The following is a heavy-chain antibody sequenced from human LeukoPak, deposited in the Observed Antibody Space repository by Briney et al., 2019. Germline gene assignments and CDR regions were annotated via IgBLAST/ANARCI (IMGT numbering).Heavy chain of an antibody. J-gene: IGHJ4*02. V-gene: IGHV6-1*01. CDR3: GRAEHDWGSDY. D-gene: IGHD3-9*01. Sequence: SQTLSLTCAISGDSVSGNRATWNWLRQSPSRGLEWLGRIYYRSKWYSDYAVSVKGRITINSDTSKNRFSLLLNSVTPEDTAVYFCGRAEHDWGSDYWGQGTLVTVSS. CDR2: IYYRSKWYS. CDR1: GDSVSGNRAT.